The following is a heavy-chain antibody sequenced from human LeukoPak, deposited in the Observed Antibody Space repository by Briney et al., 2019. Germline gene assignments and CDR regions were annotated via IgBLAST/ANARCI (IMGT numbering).Heavy chain of an antibody. CDR3: ARLNNHWDAFDI. Sequence: PSETLSLTCAVYGGSFSGYYWSWVRQPPGKGLEWIGEINHSGSTNYNPSLKSRVTISVDTSKNQFSLKLSSVTAADTAVYYCARLNNHWDAFDIWGQGTMVTVSS. CDR2: INHSGST. V-gene: IGHV4-34*01. CDR1: GGSFSGYY. D-gene: IGHD1-14*01. J-gene: IGHJ3*02.